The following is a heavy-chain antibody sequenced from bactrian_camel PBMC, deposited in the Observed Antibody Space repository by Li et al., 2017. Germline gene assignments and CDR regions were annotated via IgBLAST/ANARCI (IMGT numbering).Heavy chain of an antibody. CDR3: ATVSFGTCTKVHGVNDFGA. V-gene: IGHV3S26*01. D-gene: IGHD4*01. Sequence: HVQLVESGGGSVQAGGSLRLSCVASGDTNSRLYMAWFRQAPGKEREGVAAIDSAGNNPTYAGSLQGRFTISKDNTKNTLYLQMNGLQPEDTAMYYCATVSFGTCTKVHGVNDFGAWGQGTQVTVS. CDR1: GDTNSRLY. CDR2: IDSAGNNP. J-gene: IGHJ6*01.